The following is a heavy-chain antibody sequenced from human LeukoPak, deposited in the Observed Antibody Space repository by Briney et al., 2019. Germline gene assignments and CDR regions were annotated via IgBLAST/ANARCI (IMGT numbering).Heavy chain of an antibody. J-gene: IGHJ5*02. CDR3: VRHYYGSGSYYERRQRFDP. V-gene: IGHV4-34*01. D-gene: IGHD3-10*01. CDR1: GGSFSGYY. CDR2: INHSGST. Sequence: SETLSLTCAVYGGSFSGYYWSWIRQPPGKGLEWIGEINHSGSTNYNPSLKSRVTISVDTSKNQFSLKLSSVTAADTAVYYCVRHYYGSGSYYERRQRFDPWGQGTLVTVSS.